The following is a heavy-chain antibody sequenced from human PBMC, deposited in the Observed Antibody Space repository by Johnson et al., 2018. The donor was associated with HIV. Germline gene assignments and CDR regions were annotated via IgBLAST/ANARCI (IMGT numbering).Heavy chain of an antibody. J-gene: IGHJ3*02. CDR2: IQYDGSNK. CDR3: AKVRRAYYEDAFDI. D-gene: IGHD3-22*01. V-gene: IGHV3-30*02. Sequence: QMLLVESGGGVVQTGGSLRLSCAASGFSFSNYGMHWVRQAPGKGLEWVTFIQYDGSNKYSADSVKGRFSISRNNSRDTLYLQMNSLRPEDTAVYYCAKVRRAYYEDAFDIWGQGTMVTVSS. CDR1: GFSFSNYG.